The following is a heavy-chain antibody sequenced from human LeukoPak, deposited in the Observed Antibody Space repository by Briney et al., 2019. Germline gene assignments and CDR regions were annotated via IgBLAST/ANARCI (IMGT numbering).Heavy chain of an antibody. CDR2: IKQDGSEK. D-gene: IGHD1-26*01. V-gene: IGHV3-7*03. Sequence: GSLRLSCAASGFSFSSYWMSWVRPAPGKGVGGVANIKQDGSEKYYVDSVKARFTISRDNAKNSLYLQMNSMRIEDTAVYYCAKDEVGVTTGAFDIWGQGTMVTVSS. CDR3: AKDEVGVTTGAFDI. J-gene: IGHJ3*02. CDR1: GFSFSSYW.